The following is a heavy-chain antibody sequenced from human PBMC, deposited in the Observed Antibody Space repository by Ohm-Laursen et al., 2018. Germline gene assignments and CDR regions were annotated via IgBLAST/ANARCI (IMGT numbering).Heavy chain of an antibody. CDR2: IGRDSSPI. V-gene: IGHV3-48*01. D-gene: IGHD6-13*01. CDR1: GFTLSSYT. Sequence: SLRLSCTASGFTLSSYTMNWVRQAPGRGLEWVSYIGRDSSPIYYGDSVKGRFTFSRDNAKNSVYLQMNSLRAEDTALYYCTRDTGYSSSWFDRHFDLWGRGTLVTVSS. J-gene: IGHJ2*01. CDR3: TRDTGYSSSWFDRHFDL.